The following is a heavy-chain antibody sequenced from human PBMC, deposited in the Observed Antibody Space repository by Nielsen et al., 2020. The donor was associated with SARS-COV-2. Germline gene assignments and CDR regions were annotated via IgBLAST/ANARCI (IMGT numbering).Heavy chain of an antibody. CDR1: GYTFTRYG. J-gene: IGHJ4*02. CDR3: ARGSFSGYYFDY. Sequence: ASVKVSCKASGYTFTRYGINWVRQAPGQGLEWMGWISAYNGNTNYAQKFQGRVTLTTSRSTSTAYMELGSLGYDDTAVYYCARGSFSGYYFDYWGQGTLVTVSS. V-gene: IGHV1-18*01. CDR2: ISAYNGNT. D-gene: IGHD3-10*01.